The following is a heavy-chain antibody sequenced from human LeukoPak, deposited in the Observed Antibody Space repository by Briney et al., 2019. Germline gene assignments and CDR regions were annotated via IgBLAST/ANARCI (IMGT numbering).Heavy chain of an antibody. CDR3: ARVVAGYCSSATCHRYTMDV. CDR2: IYTSGST. D-gene: IGHD2-2*03. Sequence: SETLSLTCIVSGXSISGYYWSWLRQPAGKGLEWIGRIYTSGSTNYNPSLKSRVTMSVDTSKNQFSLRLSSVTAADTAVYYCARVVAGYCSSATCHRYTMDVWGQGTTVTVSS. J-gene: IGHJ6*02. V-gene: IGHV4-4*07. CDR1: GXSISGYY.